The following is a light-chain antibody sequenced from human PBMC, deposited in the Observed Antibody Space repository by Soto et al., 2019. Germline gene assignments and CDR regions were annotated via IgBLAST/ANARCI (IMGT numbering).Light chain of an antibody. J-gene: IGLJ1*01. V-gene: IGLV1-47*02. CDR3: ATCDDRVSGSYV. CDR1: TSNVGGNY. CDR2: SDN. Sequence: QSVLTQPPSASGTAGQRVTISCSGSTSNVGGNYVSWYQHHPGTAPQDLIYSDNHRPSAVPDRFSGSNSGTSASLAISGPRSEDEAEYYCATCDDRVSGSYVFGTGTKLTVL.